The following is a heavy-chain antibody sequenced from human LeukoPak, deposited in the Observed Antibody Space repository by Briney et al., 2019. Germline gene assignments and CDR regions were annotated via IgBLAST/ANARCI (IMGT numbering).Heavy chain of an antibody. CDR2: ISSSGSTI. D-gene: IGHD3-22*01. V-gene: IGHV3-11*01. CDR3: ARGTYYYDSSTPATY. Sequence: GGSLRLSCAASGLTFSDYYMSWIRQAPGKGLEWVSYISSSGSTIYYADSVKGRFTISRDNAKNSLYLQMNSLRAEDTAVYYCARGTYYYDSSTPATYWGQGTLVTVSS. CDR1: GLTFSDYY. J-gene: IGHJ4*02.